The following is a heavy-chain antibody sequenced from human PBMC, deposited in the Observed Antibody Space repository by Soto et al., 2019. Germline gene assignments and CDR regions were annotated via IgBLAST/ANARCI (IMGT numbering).Heavy chain of an antibody. V-gene: IGHV1-8*01. Sequence: ASVKVSCKASGYTFTSYDINWVRQATGQGLEWMGWMNPNSGNTGYAQKFQGRVTMTRNTSISTAYMELSSLRSEDTAVYYCARVRYYYGSGSKTNWFDPWGQGTLVTVSS. CDR3: ARVRYYYGSGSKTNWFDP. CDR1: GYTFTSYD. D-gene: IGHD3-10*01. J-gene: IGHJ5*02. CDR2: MNPNSGNT.